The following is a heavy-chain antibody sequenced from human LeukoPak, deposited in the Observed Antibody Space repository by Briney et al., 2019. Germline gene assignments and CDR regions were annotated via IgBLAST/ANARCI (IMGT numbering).Heavy chain of an antibody. Sequence: SETLSPTCTVSGGSISSSGYYWNWIRQHPGKGLEWIGYIYYSGNTYYNPSLKSRVAMSVDTSKNQFSLKLSSVTAADTAVYYCARDLGIALTGLDAFDIWGHGTLVTVSS. V-gene: IGHV4-31*03. CDR1: GGSISSSGYY. D-gene: IGHD3-16*01. J-gene: IGHJ3*02. CDR3: ARDLGIALTGLDAFDI. CDR2: IYYSGNT.